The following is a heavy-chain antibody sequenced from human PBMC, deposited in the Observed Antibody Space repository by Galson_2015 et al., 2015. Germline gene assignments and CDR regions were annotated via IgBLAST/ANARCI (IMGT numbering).Heavy chain of an antibody. CDR2: IGGTGAKT. CDR3: ARVRGTSWNKGDWLAP. Sequence: SLRLSCAASGFTFSNSAMTWVRQAPGKGLEWVAAIGGTGAKTYYSESAKGRFTVSRDNSKNTMFLQMNSLTADDTALYYCARVRGTSWNKGDWLAPSGQGSLVTVSS. J-gene: IGHJ5*02. D-gene: IGHD1/OR15-1a*01. CDR1: GFTFSNSA. V-gene: IGHV3-23*01.